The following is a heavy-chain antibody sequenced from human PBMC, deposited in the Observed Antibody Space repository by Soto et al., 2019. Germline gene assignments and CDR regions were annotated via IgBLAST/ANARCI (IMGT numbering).Heavy chain of an antibody. J-gene: IGHJ4*02. V-gene: IGHV3-30*18. CDR3: AKVVGSF. CDR1: RFTFSSFA. D-gene: IGHD3-10*01. Sequence: GGSLRLSCAASRFTFSSFAMHWVRQAPGKGLEWVAVISYDGSDKYYADSVEGRFSISRDNSKNTLYLQMSSLKTEDTAVYYCAKVVGSFWGQGTLVTVSS. CDR2: ISYDGSDK.